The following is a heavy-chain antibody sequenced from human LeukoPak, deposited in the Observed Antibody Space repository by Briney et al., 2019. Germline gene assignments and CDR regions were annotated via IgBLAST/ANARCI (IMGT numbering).Heavy chain of an antibody. D-gene: IGHD5-12*01. Sequence: SVKVSCKASGGTFSSYAISWVRQAPGQGLEGMGGIIPIFGTANYAQKFQGRVTITADESTSTAYMELSSLRSEDTAVYYCPRSTSGYDYRVDYWGQGTLVTVSS. J-gene: IGHJ4*02. V-gene: IGHV1-69*13. CDR3: PRSTSGYDYRVDY. CDR2: IIPIFGTA. CDR1: GGTFSSYA.